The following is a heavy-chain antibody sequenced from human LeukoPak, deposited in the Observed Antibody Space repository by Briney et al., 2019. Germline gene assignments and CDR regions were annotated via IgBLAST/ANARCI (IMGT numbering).Heavy chain of an antibody. CDR2: IKSKTDGGTV. CDR1: GLTFRNAW. CDR3: TTDPGDYEIY. V-gene: IGHV3-15*01. Sequence: GGSLRLSCAASGLTFRNAWMSWVRQAPGKGLEWVGRIKSKTDGGTVDYAPPVKGRFTISRDDSRNTLSLEMNFLKIEDTAVYYCTTDPGDYEIYWGQGTLGRGSS. J-gene: IGHJ4*02. D-gene: IGHD4-17*01.